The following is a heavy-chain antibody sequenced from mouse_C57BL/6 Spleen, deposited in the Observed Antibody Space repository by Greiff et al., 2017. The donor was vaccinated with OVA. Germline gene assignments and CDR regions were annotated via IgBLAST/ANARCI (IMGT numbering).Heavy chain of an antibody. J-gene: IGHJ2*01. Sequence: QVQLQQSGAELVRPGTSVKVSCKASGYAFTNYLIEWVKQRPGQGLEWIGVINPGSGGTNYNEKFKGKATLTADKSSSTAYMQLSSLTSEDSAVYFCARSGDGYSDYWGQGTTLTVSS. V-gene: IGHV1-54*01. D-gene: IGHD2-3*01. CDR2: INPGSGGT. CDR1: GYAFTNYL. CDR3: ARSGDGYSDY.